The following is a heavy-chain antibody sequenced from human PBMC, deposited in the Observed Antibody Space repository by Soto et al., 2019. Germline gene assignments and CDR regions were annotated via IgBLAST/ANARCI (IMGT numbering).Heavy chain of an antibody. V-gene: IGHV3-21*01. J-gene: IGHJ4*02. D-gene: IGHD6-19*01. CDR1: GFTFSSYS. Sequence: GGSLRLSCAASGFTFSSYSMNWVRQAPGKGLEWVSSISSSSSYIYYADSVKGRFTISRDNAKNSLYLQMNSLRAEDTAVYYCARDTIAVAGTGLFDFWGQGTLVTVSS. CDR2: ISSSSSYI. CDR3: ARDTIAVAGTGLFDF.